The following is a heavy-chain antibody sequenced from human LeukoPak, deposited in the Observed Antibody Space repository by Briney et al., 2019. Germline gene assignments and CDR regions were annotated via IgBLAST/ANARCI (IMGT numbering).Heavy chain of an antibody. V-gene: IGHV4-61*02. D-gene: IGHD6-13*01. CDR2: IYTSGST. CDR1: GGSISSGSYY. CDR3: ARGPHSSSWYADAFDI. Sequence: PSETLSLTCTVSGGSISSGSYYWSWIRQPAGKGLEWIGRIYTSGSTNYNPSLKSRVTIPVDTSKNQFSLKLSSVTAADTAVYYCARGPHSSSWYADAFDIWGQGTMVTVSS. J-gene: IGHJ3*02.